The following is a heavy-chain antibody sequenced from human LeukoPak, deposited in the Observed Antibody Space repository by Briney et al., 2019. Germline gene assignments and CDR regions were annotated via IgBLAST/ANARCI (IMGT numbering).Heavy chain of an antibody. CDR3: ARDRYYYDSSGYRFDP. V-gene: IGHV4-4*07. CDR2: IYTSGST. Sequence: SETPSLTCTVSGGSISSYYWSWIRQPAGKGLEWIGRIYTSGSTNYNPSLKSRVTMSVDTSKNQFSLKLSSVTAADTAVYYCARDRYYYDSSGYRFDPWGQGTLVTVSS. D-gene: IGHD3-22*01. CDR1: GGSISSYY. J-gene: IGHJ5*02.